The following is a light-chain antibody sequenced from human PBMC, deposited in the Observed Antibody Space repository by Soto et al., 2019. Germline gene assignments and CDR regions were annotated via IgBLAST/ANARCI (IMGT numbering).Light chain of an antibody. J-gene: IGKJ1*01. CDR2: GAS. V-gene: IGKV3-20*01. CDR3: QQYDTSAT. Sequence: EIVLTQSPGTLSLSPGERATLSCRASQSLSSNYLAWYQQKPGQAPTVLIYGASSRATGIPDMFSGSGSGTDFTLTISRLEPEDFAVYYCQQYDTSATFGQGTKVEIK. CDR1: QSLSSNY.